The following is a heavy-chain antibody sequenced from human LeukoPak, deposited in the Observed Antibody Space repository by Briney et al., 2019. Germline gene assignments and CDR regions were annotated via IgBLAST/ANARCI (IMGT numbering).Heavy chain of an antibody. J-gene: IGHJ4*02. CDR2: IIPILGIA. Sequence: SVKVSCKASGYTFTSYGISWVRQAPGQGLEWMGRIIPILGIANYAQKFQGRVTITADKSTSTAYMELSSLRSEDTAVYYCAREDCSGGSCCHDYWGQGTLVTVSS. CDR1: GYTFTSYG. V-gene: IGHV1-69*04. D-gene: IGHD2-15*01. CDR3: AREDCSGGSCCHDY.